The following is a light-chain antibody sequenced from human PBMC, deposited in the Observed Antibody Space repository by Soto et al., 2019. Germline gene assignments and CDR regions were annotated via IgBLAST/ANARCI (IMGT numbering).Light chain of an antibody. CDR1: QSVSSSY. J-gene: IGKJ5*01. V-gene: IGKV3-20*01. Sequence: EIVLTQSPGTLSLSPGEIATLSCRSSQSVSSSYLAWYQQKPGQAPRLLIYGASSRATGIPDSFSGSGSGTDFTLTISRLAPEDFAVYYCQQYGSSPITFGQGTRLEIK. CDR3: QQYGSSPIT. CDR2: GAS.